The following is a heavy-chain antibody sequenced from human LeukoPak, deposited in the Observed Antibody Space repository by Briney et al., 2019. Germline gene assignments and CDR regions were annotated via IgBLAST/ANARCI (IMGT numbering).Heavy chain of an antibody. CDR3: ARSAVGTSCCTAVDY. V-gene: IGHV3-23*01. Sequence: PGGSLRLSCAASGFTFSTYAMTWVRQAPGKGLEWVSGISTSGDRTYYADSVKGRFTISRDNSKNTLYLQMNSLRAEDTAECYCARSAVGTSCCTAVDYWGQGTLVTVSS. D-gene: IGHD1-26*01. CDR1: GFTFSTYA. J-gene: IGHJ4*02. CDR2: ISTSGDRT.